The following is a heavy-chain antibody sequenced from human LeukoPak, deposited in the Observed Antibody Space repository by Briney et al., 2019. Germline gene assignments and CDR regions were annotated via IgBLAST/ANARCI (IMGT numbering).Heavy chain of an antibody. D-gene: IGHD5-18*01. CDR1: GGSISSSSYY. J-gene: IGHJ2*01. CDR2: IYYSGST. Sequence: SETLSLTCTVSGGSISSSSYYWGWIRQPPGKGLEWIGSIYYSGSTNYNPSLKSRVTISVDTSKNQFSLKLSSVTAADTAVYYCARMWDSRYTYGFRYFDVWGRGTLVTVSS. V-gene: IGHV4-39*01. CDR3: ARMWDSRYTYGFRYFDV.